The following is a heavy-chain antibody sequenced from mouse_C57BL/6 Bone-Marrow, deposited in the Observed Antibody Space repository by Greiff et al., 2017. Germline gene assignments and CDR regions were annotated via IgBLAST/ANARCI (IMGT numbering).Heavy chain of an antibody. CDR1: GFNIKDDY. Sequence: EVQLQQSGAELVRPGASVKLSCTASGFNIKDDYMHWVKQRPEQGLEWIGWIDPENGDTEYASKFQGKATITADTSSNTAYLQLSSLTSEDTAVYYCTTGAGPYAMDYWGQGTSVTVSS. CDR3: TTGAGPYAMDY. J-gene: IGHJ4*01. CDR2: IDPENGDT. V-gene: IGHV14-4*01.